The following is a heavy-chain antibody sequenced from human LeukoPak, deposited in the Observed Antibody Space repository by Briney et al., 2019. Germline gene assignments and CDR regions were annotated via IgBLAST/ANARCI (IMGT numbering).Heavy chain of an antibody. V-gene: IGHV3-23*01. D-gene: IGHD6-13*01. CDR3: AKGDLYSSSWHDAFDI. CDR1: GFTFSSYA. J-gene: IGHJ3*02. Sequence: GGSLRLSCAASGFTFSSYAMSWVRQAPGKGLEWVSAISGSGGSTYYADSVKGRFTISRDNSKNTLYLQMNSLRAEDTAVYYCAKGDLYSSSWHDAFDIWGQGTMVTVSS. CDR2: ISGSGGST.